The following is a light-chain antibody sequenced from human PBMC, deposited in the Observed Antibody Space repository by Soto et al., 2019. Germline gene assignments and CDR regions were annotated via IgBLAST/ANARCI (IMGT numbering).Light chain of an antibody. V-gene: IGKV1-12*01. CDR1: QDIGTW. CDR3: QKANSFPPWT. CDR2: PAS. J-gene: IGKJ1*01. Sequence: DIQMTQSPSSVSASIGDRVIITCRASQDIGTWLAWYQQKPGQVPNLLMYPASSLHSGVPSRFSGSGSGTEFPLTINSLPAEDFATYYCQKANSFPPWTFGQGTKVDNK.